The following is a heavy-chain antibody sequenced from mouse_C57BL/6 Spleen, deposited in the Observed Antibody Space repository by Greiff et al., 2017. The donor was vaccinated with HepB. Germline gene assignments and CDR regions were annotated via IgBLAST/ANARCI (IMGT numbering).Heavy chain of an antibody. CDR2: IDPSDSYT. CDR3: ARPYYGSSYPDY. V-gene: IGHV1-50*01. CDR1: GYTFTSYW. Sequence: VQLQQPGAELVKPGASVKLSCKASGYTFTSYWMQWVKQRPGQGLEWIGEIDPSDSYTNYNQKFKGKATLTVDTSSSTAYMQLSSLTSEDSAVYYCARPYYGSSYPDYWGQGTTLTVSS. J-gene: IGHJ2*01. D-gene: IGHD1-1*01.